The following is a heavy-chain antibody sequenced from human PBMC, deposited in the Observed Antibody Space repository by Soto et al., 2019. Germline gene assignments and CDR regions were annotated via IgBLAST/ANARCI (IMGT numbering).Heavy chain of an antibody. Sequence: QVHLVQSGAEVKKPGASVKVSCKASGYTFTSYGITWVRQAPGQGLEWMGGISAHNGNTDYAQQLQGRVIVTRDTSTSTAYMELRSLISDDTAVYYCARGRYGDYWGQGALVTVSS. D-gene: IGHD1-1*01. CDR2: ISAHNGNT. CDR3: ARGRYGDY. J-gene: IGHJ4*02. V-gene: IGHV1-18*01. CDR1: GYTFTSYG.